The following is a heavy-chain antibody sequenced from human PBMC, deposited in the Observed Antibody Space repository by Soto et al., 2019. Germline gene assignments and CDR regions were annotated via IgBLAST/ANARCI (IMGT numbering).Heavy chain of an antibody. CDR3: ARDGSGTPYYYGMDV. Sequence: SQTPSLTCTISADSASSNSAAWNWIRHSPSRSLVWLGRTYYRSKWYNDYAVSVKSRITINPDTSKNQSSLQLNSVTPEDTAVYYCARDGSGTPYYYGMDVWGQGTTVTVSS. V-gene: IGHV6-1*01. J-gene: IGHJ6*02. CDR1: ADSASSNSAA. CDR2: TYYRSKWYN. D-gene: IGHD3-3*01.